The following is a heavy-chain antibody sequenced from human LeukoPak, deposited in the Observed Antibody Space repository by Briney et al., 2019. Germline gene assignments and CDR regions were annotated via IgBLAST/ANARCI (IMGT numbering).Heavy chain of an antibody. V-gene: IGHV3-30*04. CDR1: GFTSSDYA. J-gene: IGHJ6*02. CDR3: TRGPRPLRYCSGGSCPSYYSGMDV. CDR2: ISFDGNNK. D-gene: IGHD2-15*01. Sequence: GGSLRLSCAASGFTSSDYAMHWVRLAPGKGLEWVAVISFDGNNKYYADSVKGRFTISRDNSKNTLYLQMNSLRVEDTAVYSCTRGPRPLRYCSGGSCPSYYSGMDVWGQGTTVTVSS.